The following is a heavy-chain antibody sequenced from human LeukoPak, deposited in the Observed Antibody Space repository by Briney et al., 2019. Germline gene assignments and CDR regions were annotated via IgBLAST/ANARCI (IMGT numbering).Heavy chain of an antibody. CDR3: ARGWGPNWFDS. CDR1: GGSFSGYY. Sequence: SETLSLTCGVYGGSFSGYYWSWIRQPPGKGLEWIGEINHSGSTNYNPSLKSRITISVDTSKNQFSLKLSSVTAADTAVYYCARGWGPNWFDSWGQGPLVTVSS. CDR2: INHSGST. J-gene: IGHJ5*01. V-gene: IGHV4-34*01. D-gene: IGHD7-27*01.